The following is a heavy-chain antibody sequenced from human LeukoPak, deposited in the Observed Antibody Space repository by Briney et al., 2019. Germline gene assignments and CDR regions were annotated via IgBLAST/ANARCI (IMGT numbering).Heavy chain of an antibody. J-gene: IGHJ5*02. D-gene: IGHD5-24*01. V-gene: IGHV3-53*01. Sequence: GGSLRLSCVASGFAINTNYMNWVRQAPGKELEWVSITYFGGTTYYADSVKGRFTISRDNSKNTLYLQMNSLRADDTAVYYCARDSEGDGYNFDTWGRGTLVTVSS. CDR1: GFAINTNY. CDR3: ARDSEGDGYNFDT. CDR2: TYFGGTT.